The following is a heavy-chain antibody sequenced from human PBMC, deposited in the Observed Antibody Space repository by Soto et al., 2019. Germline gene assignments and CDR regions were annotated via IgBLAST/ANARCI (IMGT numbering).Heavy chain of an antibody. J-gene: IGHJ6*02. Sequence: QVQLVQSGAEVKKPGSSVKVSCKASGGTFSSYTISWVRQAPGQGLEWMGRIIPILGIANYAQKFQGRVTITADKCTSTADVGLSSLRSEDTAVYYCARERGAVAGNYYYYGMDVWGQGTTVTVSS. CDR3: ARERGAVAGNYYYYGMDV. V-gene: IGHV1-69*08. D-gene: IGHD6-19*01. CDR1: GGTFSSYT. CDR2: IIPILGIA.